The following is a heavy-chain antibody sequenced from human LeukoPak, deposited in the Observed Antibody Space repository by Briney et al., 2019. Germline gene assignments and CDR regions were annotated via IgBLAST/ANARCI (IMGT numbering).Heavy chain of an antibody. D-gene: IGHD6-19*01. V-gene: IGHV4-31*03. CDR3: ARGGGWYPSYYFDY. J-gene: IGHJ4*02. CDR1: GGSISSGGYY. CDR2: IYYSGST. Sequence: SETLSLTCTVSGGSISSGGYYWSWIRQHPGKGLEWIGYIYYSGSTYYNPSLKSRVTISVDTSKNQFSLKVSSVTAADTAVYYCARGGGWYPSYYFDYWGQGTLVTVSS.